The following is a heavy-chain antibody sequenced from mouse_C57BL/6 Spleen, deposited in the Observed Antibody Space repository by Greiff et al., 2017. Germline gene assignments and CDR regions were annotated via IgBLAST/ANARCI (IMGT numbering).Heavy chain of an antibody. CDR3: ARGGVYYGNYEAWFAY. Sequence: QVQLQQSGAELMKPGASVKLSCKATGYTFTGYWIEWVKQRPGHGLEWIGEILPGSGSPNYNEKFKGKATFTADTSSNPAYMQLSSLTTEDSAIYYCARGGVYYGNYEAWFAYWGQGTLVTVSA. CDR1: GYTFTGYW. V-gene: IGHV1-9*01. D-gene: IGHD2-1*01. CDR2: ILPGSGSP. J-gene: IGHJ3*01.